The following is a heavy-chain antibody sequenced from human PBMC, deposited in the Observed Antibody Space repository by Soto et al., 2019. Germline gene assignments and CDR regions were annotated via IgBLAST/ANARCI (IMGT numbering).Heavy chain of an antibody. CDR3: VKDSSRWYYFDY. Sequence: EVQLLESGGALVQPGGSLRLACAASGFTFNNFAMSWVRQAPGKGVAWVSGITASGSFTYYAASVKGRFTISRDNRKNTLSLQIDSLRGEDTASYYCVKDSSRWYYFDYWGPGTLVTVSS. J-gene: IGHJ4*02. CDR1: GFTFNNFA. D-gene: IGHD6-13*01. V-gene: IGHV3-23*01. CDR2: ITASGSFT.